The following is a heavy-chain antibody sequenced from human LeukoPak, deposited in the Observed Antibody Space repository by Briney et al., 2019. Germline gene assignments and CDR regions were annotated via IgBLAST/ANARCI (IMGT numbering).Heavy chain of an antibody. D-gene: IGHD3-22*01. J-gene: IGHJ3*02. V-gene: IGHV1-69*13. CDR3: AREYDSSGYFAFDI. Sequence: SVNVSCKASGGTFSSYAISWVRQAPGQGLEWMGGIIPIFGTANYAQKFQGRVTITADESTSTAYMELSSLRSEDTAVYYCAREYDSSGYFAFDIWGQGTMVTVSS. CDR1: GGTFSSYA. CDR2: IIPIFGTA.